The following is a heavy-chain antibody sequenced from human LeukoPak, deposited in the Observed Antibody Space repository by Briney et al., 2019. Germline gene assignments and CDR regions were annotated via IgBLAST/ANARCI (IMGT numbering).Heavy chain of an antibody. D-gene: IGHD3-10*01. Sequence: SVKVSCTASGGTFSSYAISWVRQAPGQGLEWMGGIIPIFGTANYAQKFQGRVTITADESTSTAYMELSSLRSEDTAVYYCAREAMVRGVKSGNWFDPWGQGTLVTVSS. CDR1: GGTFSSYA. CDR3: AREAMVRGVKSGNWFDP. V-gene: IGHV1-69*13. J-gene: IGHJ5*02. CDR2: IIPIFGTA.